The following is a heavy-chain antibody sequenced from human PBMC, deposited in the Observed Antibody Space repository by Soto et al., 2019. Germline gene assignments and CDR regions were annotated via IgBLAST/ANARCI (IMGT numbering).Heavy chain of an antibody. CDR3: ASGRQWLVSY. Sequence: GGSVKVSCKASGYAFTSYGISWVRQAPGQGLEWMGWISAYNGNTNYAQKLQGRVTMTTDTSTSTAYMELSSLRSEDTAVYYCASGRQWLVSYWGQGTLVTVSS. J-gene: IGHJ4*02. CDR1: GYAFTSYG. V-gene: IGHV1-18*01. D-gene: IGHD6-19*01. CDR2: ISAYNGNT.